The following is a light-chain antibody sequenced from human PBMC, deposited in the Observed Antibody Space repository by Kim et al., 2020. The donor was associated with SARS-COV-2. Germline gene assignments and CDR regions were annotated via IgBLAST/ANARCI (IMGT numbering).Light chain of an antibody. J-gene: IGLJ2*01. Sequence: VSPGQPASITCSGDKLGDKYACWYQQKPGQSPVLVIYQDSKRPSGIPERFSGSNSGNTATLTISGTQAMDEADYYCQAWDSSHVVFGGGTQLTVL. CDR3: QAWDSSHVV. V-gene: IGLV3-1*01. CDR1: KLGDKY. CDR2: QDS.